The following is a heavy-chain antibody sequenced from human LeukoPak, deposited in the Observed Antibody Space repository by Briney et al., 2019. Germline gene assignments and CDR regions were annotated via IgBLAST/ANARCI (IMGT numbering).Heavy chain of an antibody. D-gene: IGHD1-26*01. Sequence: PGGSLRLSCAVSGFTFSSYWMTWVRQAPGKGLEWVASIKEDGSEKYYEDSVKGRFTISRDNAKNSLYLQMNSLRAEDTAVYYCARDHHPSYHLPDYWGQGTLVTVSS. J-gene: IGHJ4*02. CDR2: IKEDGSEK. CDR1: GFTFSSYW. V-gene: IGHV3-7*04. CDR3: ARDHHPSYHLPDY.